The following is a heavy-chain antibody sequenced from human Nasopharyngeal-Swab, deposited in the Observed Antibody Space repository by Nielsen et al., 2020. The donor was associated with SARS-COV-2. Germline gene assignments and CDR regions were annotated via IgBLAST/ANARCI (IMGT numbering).Heavy chain of an antibody. CDR1: GDCVSSNSSA. D-gene: IGHD2-15*01. CDR2: TYYRSKWYN. Sequence: SQTLSLTCAISGDCVSSNSSAWYLLLQSPSRGLEWLGRTYYRSKWYNDYAVSVKSRITINPDTSKNQFSLQLNSVTPEDTAVYYCARDRSIEADAFDIWGQGTMVTVSS. CDR3: ARDRSIEADAFDI. J-gene: IGHJ3*02. V-gene: IGHV6-1*01.